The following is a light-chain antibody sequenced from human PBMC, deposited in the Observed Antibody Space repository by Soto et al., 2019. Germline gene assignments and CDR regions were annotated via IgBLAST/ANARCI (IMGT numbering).Light chain of an antibody. CDR1: QSISTW. CDR3: QQLNTYPLT. CDR2: KAS. J-gene: IGKJ4*01. Sequence: DIQMTQSPSTLSASVGDRVTITCRASQSISTWLAWYQQKPGKAPKLLIYKASNLEDGVPSRFSGSGSGTEFTITISSLQPDDFATYYCQQLNTYPLTFGGGTPVEIK. V-gene: IGKV1-5*03.